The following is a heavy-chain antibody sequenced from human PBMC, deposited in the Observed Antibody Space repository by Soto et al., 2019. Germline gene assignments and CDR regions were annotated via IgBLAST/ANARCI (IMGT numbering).Heavy chain of an antibody. V-gene: IGHV4-39*01. CDR3: ARRDCGGDCYSWYY. D-gene: IGHD2-21*02. J-gene: IGHJ4*02. CDR2: INYSGST. CDR1: DGSIDSSAYS. Sequence: SETLSLTCTVSDGSIDSSAYSWGWIRQPPGKGLEWIGSINYSGSTYYSPSLKSRVTISIDTSRNQFSLRLSSVTAADTAVYYCARRDCGGDCYSWYYWGQGTLVTDSS.